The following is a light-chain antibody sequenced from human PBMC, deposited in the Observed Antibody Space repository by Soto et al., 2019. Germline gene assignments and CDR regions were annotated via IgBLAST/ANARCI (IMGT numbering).Light chain of an antibody. J-gene: IGKJ4*01. CDR3: QSGA. Sequence: EMVLTQSPGTLSLSPGDRATLSCRARQSVSSSWAWYQQKPGQAPMRHIYGASTSATGIPASGSGSGSGTDFTLTISSLKSEDFAVYYCQSGAFGGGTKVDIK. CDR1: QSVSSS. CDR2: GAS. V-gene: IGKV3-15*01.